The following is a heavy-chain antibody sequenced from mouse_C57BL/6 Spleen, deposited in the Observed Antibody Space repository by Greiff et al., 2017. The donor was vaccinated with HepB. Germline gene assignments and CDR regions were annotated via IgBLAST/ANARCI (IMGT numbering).Heavy chain of an antibody. Sequence: EVQLQQSGPELVKPGASVKMSCKASGYTFTDYNMHWVKQSHGKSLEWIGYINPNNGGTSYNQKFKGKATLTVNKSSSTAYMELRSLTSEDSAVYYCARGEGLRRGYAMDYWGQGTSVTVSS. CDR2: INPNNGGT. J-gene: IGHJ4*01. V-gene: IGHV1-22*01. D-gene: IGHD2-4*01. CDR3: ARGEGLRRGYAMDY. CDR1: GYTFTDYN.